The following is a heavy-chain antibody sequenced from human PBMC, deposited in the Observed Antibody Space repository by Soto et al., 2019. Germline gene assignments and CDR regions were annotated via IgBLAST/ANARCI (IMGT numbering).Heavy chain of an antibody. CDR2: IKQDGSEK. D-gene: IGHD5-12*01. CDR1: GFTFSSYW. Sequence: AGGSLRLSCAASGFTFSSYWMSWVRQAPGKGLEWVANIKQDGSEKYYVDSVKGRFTISRDNAKNSLYLQMNSLRAEDTAVYYCARGEDIVATIPGAFDIWGQGTMVTVSS. CDR3: ARGEDIVATIPGAFDI. V-gene: IGHV3-7*01. J-gene: IGHJ3*02.